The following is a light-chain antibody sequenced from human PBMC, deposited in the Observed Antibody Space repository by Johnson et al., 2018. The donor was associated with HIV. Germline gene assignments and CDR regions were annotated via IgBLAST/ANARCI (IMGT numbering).Light chain of an antibody. J-gene: IGLJ1*01. Sequence: QSVLTQPPSVSAAPGQKVTISCSGTSSNIGNHYVSWYQLLPGTARKLLIYDNNQRPSGIHDRFSGSKSGTSATLGLTGLPTGDEADYYCATWDRSLTAGGVFGTGTKVTVL. CDR1: SSNIGNHY. CDR2: DNN. V-gene: IGLV1-51*01. CDR3: ATWDRSLTAGGV.